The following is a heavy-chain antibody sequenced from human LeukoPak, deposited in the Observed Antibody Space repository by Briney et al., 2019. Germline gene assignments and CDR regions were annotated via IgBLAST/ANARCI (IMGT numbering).Heavy chain of an antibody. CDR1: GSSFTSYW. D-gene: IGHD5-12*01. Sequence: GESLKISCQGSGSSFTSYWIGWVRQPPGKGLEWMGIIYPGDSDTRYSPSLQGHVTISADKSISAAYLQWSSLKASDTAVYYCTRSRSGYDSVYWGQGTLVTVSS. CDR3: TRSRSGYDSVY. CDR2: IYPGDSDT. V-gene: IGHV5-51*01. J-gene: IGHJ4*02.